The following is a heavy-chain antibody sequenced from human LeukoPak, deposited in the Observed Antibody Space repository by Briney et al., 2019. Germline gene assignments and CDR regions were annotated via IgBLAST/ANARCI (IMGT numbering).Heavy chain of an antibody. CDR3: AKEYTGTFSPFPSYFDN. CDR2: ISSSTSYI. Sequence: GGSLRLSCAASGFTFSSYIIHWVRQAPGKGLEWVSSISSSTSYIYYADSVKGRFTISRDNSKNTLYLQMNSLRAEDTAIYYCAKEYTGTFSPFPSYFDNWGQGTLVTVSS. V-gene: IGHV3-21*04. J-gene: IGHJ4*02. CDR1: GFTFSSYI. D-gene: IGHD1-26*01.